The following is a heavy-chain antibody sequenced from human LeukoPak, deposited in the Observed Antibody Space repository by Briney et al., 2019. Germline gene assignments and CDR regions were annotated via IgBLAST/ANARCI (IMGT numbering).Heavy chain of an antibody. CDR2: IRYDGSNE. CDR3: AKDALRCTDGVCYTGASYYYYYTDV. Sequence: PGGSLRLSCAASGFTFSSYGMHWVRQAPGKGLEWVSFIRYDGSNEYYADSVRGRFTISRDNSKNTLYLQMNSLRAEDPAVYYCAKDALRCTDGVCYTGASYYYYYTDVWGKGTTVTVSS. J-gene: IGHJ6*03. CDR1: GFTFSSYG. D-gene: IGHD2-8*01. V-gene: IGHV3-30*02.